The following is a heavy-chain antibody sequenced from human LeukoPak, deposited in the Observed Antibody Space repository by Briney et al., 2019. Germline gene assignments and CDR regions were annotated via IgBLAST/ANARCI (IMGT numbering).Heavy chain of an antibody. CDR1: GGTFSSYA. Sequence: SVKVSCKASGGTFSSYAISWVRQAPGQGLEWMGGIIPIFGTANYAQKFQGRVTITADESTSTAYMELSSLRSEDTAVYYCARGVVAATFYYYMDVWGKGTTGTVSS. CDR3: ARGVVAATFYYYMDV. J-gene: IGHJ6*03. CDR2: IIPIFGTA. V-gene: IGHV1-69*01. D-gene: IGHD2-15*01.